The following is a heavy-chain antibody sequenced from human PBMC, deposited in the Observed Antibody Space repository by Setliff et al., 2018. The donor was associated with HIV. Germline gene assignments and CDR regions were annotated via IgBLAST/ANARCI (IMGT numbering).Heavy chain of an antibody. V-gene: IGHV4-39*07. J-gene: IGHJ4*02. CDR1: GGSVSSSSYY. D-gene: IGHD2-21*01. CDR3: ARASRWGSIPFDY. CDR2: IYAGGST. Sequence: SETLSLTCTVSGGSVSSSSYYWAWIRQSPGKGLEWFGSIYAGGSTNYNASLKSRIILSGDTSANQFSLKLTSVTAADTAVYYRARASRWGSIPFDYWRQGTLVTVSS.